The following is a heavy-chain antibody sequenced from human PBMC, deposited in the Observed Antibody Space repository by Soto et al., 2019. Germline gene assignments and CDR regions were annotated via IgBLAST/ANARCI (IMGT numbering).Heavy chain of an antibody. V-gene: IGHV1-69*13. D-gene: IGHD5-18*01. J-gene: IGHJ4*02. CDR2: IIPIFGTA. Sequence: GASVKVSCKASGGTFSSYAISWVRQAPGQGLEWMGGIIPIFGTANYAQKFQGRVTITADESTSTAYMELSSLRSEDTAVYYCARSALNLDTAMVRFDYWGQGTLVTVSS. CDR1: GGTFSSYA. CDR3: ARSALNLDTAMVRFDY.